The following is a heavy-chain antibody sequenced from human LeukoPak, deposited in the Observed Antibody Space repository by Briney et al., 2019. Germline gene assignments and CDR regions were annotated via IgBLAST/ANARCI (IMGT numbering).Heavy chain of an antibody. CDR3: TRERRLRFGAFDY. V-gene: IGHV3-23*01. Sequence: GGSLRLSCAASGFTFDDYAMHWVRQAPGKGLEWVSAISGSGGSTYYADSVKGRFTISRDNSKNTLYLQMNSLKTEDTAVYYCTRERRLRFGAFDYWGQGTLVTVSS. D-gene: IGHD3-3*01. CDR2: ISGSGGST. J-gene: IGHJ4*02. CDR1: GFTFDDYA.